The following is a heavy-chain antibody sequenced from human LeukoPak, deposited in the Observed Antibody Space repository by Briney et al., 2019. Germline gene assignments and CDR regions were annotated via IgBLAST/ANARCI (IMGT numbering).Heavy chain of an antibody. CDR1: GFTFSSYG. D-gene: IGHD6-19*01. Sequence: GGSLRLSCAASGFTFSSYGMLWVRQAPGKGLEWVAFIRFDGSNKYYADSVKGRLTISRDNSKNTLYLQMNSLRAEDTAVYYCARDTSSHSSGFNYWGQGTLVTVSS. CDR2: IRFDGSNK. V-gene: IGHV3-30*02. CDR3: ARDTSSHSSGFNY. J-gene: IGHJ4*02.